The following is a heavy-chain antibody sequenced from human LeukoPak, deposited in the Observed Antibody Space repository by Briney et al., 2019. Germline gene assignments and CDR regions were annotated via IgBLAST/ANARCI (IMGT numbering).Heavy chain of an antibody. CDR1: GFTFSSST. CDR2: ISSSGSTI. D-gene: IGHD3-22*01. CDR3: ARDRYYYDSSGYGPIFDY. J-gene: IGHJ4*02. V-gene: IGHV3-48*04. Sequence: GGSLRLSCAASGFTFSSSTMNWVRQAPGKGLEWVSYISSSGSTIYYADSVKGRFTISRDNAKNSLYLQMNSLRAEDTAVYYCARDRYYYDSSGYGPIFDYWGQGTLVTVSS.